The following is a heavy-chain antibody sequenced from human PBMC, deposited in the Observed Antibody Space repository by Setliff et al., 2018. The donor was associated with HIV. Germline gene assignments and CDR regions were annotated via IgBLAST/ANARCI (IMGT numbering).Heavy chain of an antibody. D-gene: IGHD3-22*01. V-gene: IGHV3-23*01. CDR2: LSGSGGST. Sequence: GGSLRLSCAASELTFSNYAMTWVRQAPGKGLEWVSSLSGSGGSTYYADSVKGRFTISRDNSKNTLYLRMNSLRAEDTAVYYCAKDVYVAKYYYGSSGYSGSYYFDYWGQGTLVTVSS. CDR1: ELTFSNYA. CDR3: AKDVYVAKYYYGSSGYSGSYYFDY. J-gene: IGHJ4*02.